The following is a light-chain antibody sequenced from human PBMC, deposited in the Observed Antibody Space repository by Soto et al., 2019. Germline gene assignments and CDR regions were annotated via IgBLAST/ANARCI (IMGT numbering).Light chain of an antibody. V-gene: IGKV1-8*01. CDR3: QQYIDVPRT. Sequence: AIRMTQSPSSLSASTGDRVTITCRASQGISSYLAWYQQKPGKAPKLLIYAASTLQSGVPSRFSGRGSGTNLTLTISSLQPEDFATYYCQQYIDVPRTFGQGTKVDIK. CDR1: QGISSY. CDR2: AAS. J-gene: IGKJ1*01.